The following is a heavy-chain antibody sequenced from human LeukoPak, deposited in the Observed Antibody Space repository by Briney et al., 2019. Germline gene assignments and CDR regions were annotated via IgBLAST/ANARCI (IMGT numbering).Heavy chain of an antibody. Sequence: SETLSLTCTVSGGSISSYYWSWIRQPPGKGLEWIGYIYYSGSTNYNPSLKSRVTISVDTSKNQFSLKLSSVTAADTAVYYCARVWSTANHNWFDPWGQGTLVTVSS. CDR3: ARVWSTANHNWFDP. V-gene: IGHV4-59*12. CDR2: IYYSGST. D-gene: IGHD5-18*01. J-gene: IGHJ5*02. CDR1: GGSISSYY.